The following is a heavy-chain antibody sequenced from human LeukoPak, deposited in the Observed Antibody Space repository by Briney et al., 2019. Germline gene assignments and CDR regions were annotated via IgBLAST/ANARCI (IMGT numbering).Heavy chain of an antibody. CDR2: IFYSGST. Sequence: SETLSLTCTVSNGSISSYYWSWIRQPPGKGLEWIGYIFYSGSTGYNPSLKSRVTISLDTSKIQFSLNLGSVTAADTAVYYCARAFPGKQGLAVDYWGQGILVTVSS. V-gene: IGHV4-59*01. CDR3: ARAFPGKQGLAVDY. D-gene: IGHD6-19*01. J-gene: IGHJ4*02. CDR1: NGSISSYY.